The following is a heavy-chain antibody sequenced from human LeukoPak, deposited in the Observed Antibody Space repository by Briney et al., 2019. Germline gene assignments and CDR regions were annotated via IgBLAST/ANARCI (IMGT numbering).Heavy chain of an antibody. J-gene: IGHJ4*02. D-gene: IGHD4-11*01. CDR2: IYYNGST. CDR3: ARLTGDYFDY. V-gene: IGHV4-59*08. Sequence: SETLSLTCTVSGGSISSYYWSWIRQPPGKGLEWIGYIYYNGSTNYNPSLKSRVTISVDTSKNQFSLKLSSVTAADTAVYYCARLTGDYFDYWGQGTLVTVSS. CDR1: GGSISSYY.